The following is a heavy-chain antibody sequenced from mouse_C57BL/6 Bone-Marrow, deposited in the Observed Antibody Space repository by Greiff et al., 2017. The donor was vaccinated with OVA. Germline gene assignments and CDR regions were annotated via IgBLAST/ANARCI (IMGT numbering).Heavy chain of an antibody. CDR1: GFNIKDDY. CDR2: IDPENGDT. V-gene: IGHV14-4*01. CDR3: TTRDYGSSYPFWYFDV. Sequence: VQLKESGAELERPGASVKLSCTASGFNIKDDYMHWVKQRPEQGLEWIGWIDPENGDTEYASKFQGKATITADTSSNTAYLQLSSLTSEDTAVYYCTTRDYGSSYPFWYFDVWGTGTTVTVSS. J-gene: IGHJ1*03. D-gene: IGHD1-1*01.